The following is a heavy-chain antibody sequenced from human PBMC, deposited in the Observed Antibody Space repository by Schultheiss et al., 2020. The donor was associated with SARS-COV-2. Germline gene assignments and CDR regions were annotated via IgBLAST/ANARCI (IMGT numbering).Heavy chain of an antibody. CDR3: ARLSGYYYLGDYYHYYGMDV. CDR2: IYHSGRT. D-gene: IGHD3-22*01. Sequence: SETLSLTCTVFSYSISRGYFWGWIRQPPGKGLEWIGNIYHSGRTYYTPSLKSRVIISVDTSRNQFSLKLTSVTAADTAVYYCARLSGYYYLGDYYHYYGMDVWGQGTTVTVSS. CDR1: SYSISRGYF. J-gene: IGHJ6*02. V-gene: IGHV4-38-2*02.